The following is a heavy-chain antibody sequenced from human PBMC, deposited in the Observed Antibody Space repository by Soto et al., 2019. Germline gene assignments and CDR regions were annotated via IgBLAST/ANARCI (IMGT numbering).Heavy chain of an antibody. J-gene: IGHJ3*02. CDR2: ISYDGNNK. Sequence: PGGSLRLSCAASGFTFSSYGMHWVRQAPGKGLEWVAVISYDGNNKYYADSVKGRFTISRDNSKNTLYLQMNSLRAEDTAVYFCARDQRSGAFDIWGQGTMVTVS. V-gene: IGHV3-30*03. CDR3: ARDQRSGAFDI. CDR1: GFTFSSYG.